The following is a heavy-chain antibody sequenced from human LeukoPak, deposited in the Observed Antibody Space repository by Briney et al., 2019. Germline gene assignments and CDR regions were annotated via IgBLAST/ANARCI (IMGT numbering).Heavy chain of an antibody. CDR2: INHSGST. Sequence: SETLPLTCAVYGGSFSGYYWSWIRQPPGKGLEWIGEINHSGSTNYNPSLKSRVTISVDTSKNQFSLKLSSVTAADTAVYYCARQLLRGGFDYWGQGTLVTVSS. J-gene: IGHJ4*02. CDR3: ARQLLRGGFDY. V-gene: IGHV4-34*01. CDR1: GGSFSGYY. D-gene: IGHD3-10*01.